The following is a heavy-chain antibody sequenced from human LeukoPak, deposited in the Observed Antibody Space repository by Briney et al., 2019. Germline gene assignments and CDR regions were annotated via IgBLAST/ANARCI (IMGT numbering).Heavy chain of an antibody. CDR1: GYTFTSYD. D-gene: IGHD6-6*01. J-gene: IGHJ3*02. CDR2: MNPNSGNT. Sequence: ASVKVSCKASGYTFTSYDINWVRQATGQGLEWMGWMNPNSGNTGYAQKYQGRVTITRNTSISTAYMELSSLRSEDTAVYYCAGGLGYSSSWGAFDIWGQGTMVTVSS. V-gene: IGHV1-8*03. CDR3: AGGLGYSSSWGAFDI.